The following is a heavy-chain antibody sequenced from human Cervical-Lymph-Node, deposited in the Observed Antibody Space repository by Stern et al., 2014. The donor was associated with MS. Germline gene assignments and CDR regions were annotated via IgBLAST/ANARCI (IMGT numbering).Heavy chain of an antibody. CDR1: GFTFSDYY. CDR2: ISGTGTTI. J-gene: IGHJ6*02. D-gene: IGHD6-19*01. CDR3: ARVRSTGWYGQYYGMDV. Sequence: MQLVESGGGLVEPGGSLRLSCAASGFTFSDYYMSWIRQAPGKGLEWVSYISGTGTTIKSADSVRGRFTVSRDNAKNSLYLQMNSLRAEDTAVYYCARVRSTGWYGQYYGMDVWGQGTTVTVSS. V-gene: IGHV3-11*01.